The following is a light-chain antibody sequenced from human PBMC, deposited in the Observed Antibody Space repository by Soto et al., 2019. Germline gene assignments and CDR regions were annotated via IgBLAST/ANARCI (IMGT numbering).Light chain of an antibody. CDR3: SSYTSSSTLV. J-gene: IGLJ2*01. CDR1: SSDVGGYNH. V-gene: IGLV2-14*01. Sequence: QSVLTQPASVSGSPGQSITISCTGTSSDVGGYNHVSWYQQDPGKAPKLMIYDVSNRPSGVSNRFSGSKSGNTASLTISGLQAEDEAVYYCSSYTSSSTLVFGGGTKLTVL. CDR2: DVS.